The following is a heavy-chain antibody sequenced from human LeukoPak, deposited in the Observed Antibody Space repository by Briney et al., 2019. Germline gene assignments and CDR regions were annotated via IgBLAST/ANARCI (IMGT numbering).Heavy chain of an antibody. D-gene: IGHD4-17*01. J-gene: IGHJ3*02. Sequence: GGSLRLSCAASGFTFDDYGMSWVRQAPGKGLGWVSGINWNGGSTGYADSVKGRFTISRDNAKNSLYLQMNSLRAEDTALYHCASGSIYGDYQDAFDIWGQGTMVTVSS. V-gene: IGHV3-20*01. CDR3: ASGSIYGDYQDAFDI. CDR2: INWNGGST. CDR1: GFTFDDYG.